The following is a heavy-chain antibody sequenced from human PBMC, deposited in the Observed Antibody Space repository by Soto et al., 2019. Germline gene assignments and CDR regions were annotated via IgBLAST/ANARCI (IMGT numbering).Heavy chain of an antibody. V-gene: IGHV1-69*01. Sequence: QVQLVQSGAEVKKPGSSVKVSCKASGGTFSSYAISWVRQAPGQGLEWMGGIIPISDTTNYAQKFQGRVTITADESTSTAYMSLSSLRSKDTAVYYCARSQGSSTSLDSYYYYYCGMDVWGQGTTVTVSS. CDR1: GGTFSSYA. D-gene: IGHD2-2*01. CDR2: IIPISDTT. J-gene: IGHJ6*02. CDR3: ARSQGSSTSLDSYYYYYCGMDV.